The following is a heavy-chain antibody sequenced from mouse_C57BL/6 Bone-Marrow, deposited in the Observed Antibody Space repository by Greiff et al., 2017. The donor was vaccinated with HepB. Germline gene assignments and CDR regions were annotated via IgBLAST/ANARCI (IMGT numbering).Heavy chain of an antibody. V-gene: IGHV1-18*01. CDR2: INPNNCGT. D-gene: IGHD1-1*01. Sequence: EVQLQQSGPELVKPGASVKIPCKASGYTFTDYNMDWVKQSHGKSLEWIGDINPNNCGTIYNQKFKGKATLTVDKSSSTAYMELRSLTSEDTAVYYCARDYGSSWYFDVWGTGTTVTVSS. J-gene: IGHJ1*03. CDR1: GYTFTDYN. CDR3: ARDYGSSWYFDV.